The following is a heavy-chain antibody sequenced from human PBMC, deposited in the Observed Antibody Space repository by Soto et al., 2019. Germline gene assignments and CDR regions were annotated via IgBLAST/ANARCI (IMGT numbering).Heavy chain of an antibody. V-gene: IGHV4-59*01. CDR3: ARARYQLLHPYYYGMDV. Sequence: SETLSLTCTVSGESIISYYLILIRQSTGKGLEWIGYIHYSGSTKSNPSLKSRVTISVDTSRNQVSLKLSSVTAADSAVYFCARARYQLLHPYYYGMDVWGQGTTVTVSS. D-gene: IGHD2-2*01. J-gene: IGHJ6*02. CDR2: IHYSGST. CDR1: GESIISYY.